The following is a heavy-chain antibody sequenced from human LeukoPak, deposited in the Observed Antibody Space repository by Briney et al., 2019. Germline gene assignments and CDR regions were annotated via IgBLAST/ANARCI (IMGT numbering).Heavy chain of an antibody. CDR2: IIPILGIA. CDR1: GGTFSSYA. CDR3: ARDISPYGNHFDY. J-gene: IGHJ4*02. V-gene: IGHV1-69*04. Sequence: ASVKVSCKASGGTFSSYAISWVRQAPGQGLEWMGRIIPILGIANYAQKFQGRVTITADKSTSTAYMELRSLRSDDTAVYYCARDISPYGNHFDYWGQGTLVTVSS. D-gene: IGHD3-16*02.